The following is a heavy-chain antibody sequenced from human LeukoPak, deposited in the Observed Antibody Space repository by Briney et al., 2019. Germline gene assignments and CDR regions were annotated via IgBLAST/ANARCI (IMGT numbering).Heavy chain of an antibody. CDR1: GFTFSDYS. CDR3: ATSGGFVLPNAITGNWYMDV. V-gene: IGHV3-21*01. D-gene: IGHD2-2*01. CDR2: ITSAGGYT. J-gene: IGHJ6*03. Sequence: GRSLRLSCGASGFTFSDYSMNWVRQTPGKGLAWVASITSAGGYTYYADSVKGRFTISRDNAQNSLFLQMNSLRAEDTAVYFCATSGGFVLPNAITGNWYMDVWGRGTSVTVSS.